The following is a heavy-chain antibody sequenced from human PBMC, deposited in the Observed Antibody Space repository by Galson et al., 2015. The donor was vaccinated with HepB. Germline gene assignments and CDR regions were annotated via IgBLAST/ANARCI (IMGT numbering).Heavy chain of an antibody. Sequence: LRLSCAASGFTFSSYSMNWVRQAPGKGLEWVSYISSSSSTIYYADSVKGRFTISRDNAKNSLYLQMNSLRAEDTAVYYCARGGGRGAFDIWGQGTMVTVSS. CDR2: ISSSSSTI. CDR3: ARGGGRGAFDI. J-gene: IGHJ3*02. D-gene: IGHD3-10*01. V-gene: IGHV3-48*04. CDR1: GFTFSSYS.